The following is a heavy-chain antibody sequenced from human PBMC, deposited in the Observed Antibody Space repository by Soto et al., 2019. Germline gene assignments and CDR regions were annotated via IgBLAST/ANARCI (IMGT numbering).Heavy chain of an antibody. CDR3: ARARLQSIAARYYFDY. V-gene: IGHV4-31*03. Sequence: PSETLSLTCTVSGGSISSGGYYWSWIRQHPGKGLEWIGYIYYSGSTYYNPSLKSRVTISVDTSKNQFSLKLSSVTAADTAVYYCARARLQSIAARYYFDYWGQGTLVTVSS. D-gene: IGHD6-6*01. J-gene: IGHJ4*02. CDR1: GGSISSGGYY. CDR2: IYYSGST.